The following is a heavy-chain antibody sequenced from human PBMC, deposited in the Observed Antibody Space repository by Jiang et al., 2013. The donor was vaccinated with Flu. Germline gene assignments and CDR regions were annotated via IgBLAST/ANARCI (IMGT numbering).Heavy chain of an antibody. CDR2: IWHDGSNR. V-gene: IGHV3-30*02. D-gene: IGHD2-2*01. CDR3: ATLRGSTYDTYVRDY. J-gene: IGHJ4*02. CDR1: GFSFSYYG. Sequence: VVQPGGSLRLSCTASGFSFSYYGMYWVRQAPGRGLEWVASIWHDGSNRYYADSVKGRFTISRDNSKNTLYVQMNSLRAEDTAVYYCATLRGSTYDTYVRDYWGQGTLVSVSS.